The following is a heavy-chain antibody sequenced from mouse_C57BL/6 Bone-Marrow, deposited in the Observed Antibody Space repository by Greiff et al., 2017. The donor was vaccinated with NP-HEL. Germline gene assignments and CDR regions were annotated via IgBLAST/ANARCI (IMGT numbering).Heavy chain of an antibody. D-gene: IGHD1-1*01. CDR3: LTTVVAHWYFDV. CDR2: INPYNGGT. Sequence: VQLQQSGPVLVKPGASVKMSCKASGYTFTDYYMNWVKQSHGKSLEWIGVINPYNGGTSYNQKFKGKATLTVDKSSSTAYMELNSLTSEDSAVYYCLTTVVAHWYFDVWGTGTTVTVSS. J-gene: IGHJ1*03. V-gene: IGHV1-19*01. CDR1: GYTFTDYY.